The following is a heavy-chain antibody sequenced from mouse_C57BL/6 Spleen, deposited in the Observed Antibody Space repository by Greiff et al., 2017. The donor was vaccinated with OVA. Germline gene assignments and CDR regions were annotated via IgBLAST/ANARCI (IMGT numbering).Heavy chain of an antibody. Sequence: VQLKESGAELARPGASVKLSCKASGYTFTSYGISWVKQRTGQGLEWIGEIYPRSGNTYYNEKFKGKATLTADKSSSTAYMELRSLTSEDSAVYFCASYYYGSSSYFDYWGQGTTLTVSS. V-gene: IGHV1-81*01. J-gene: IGHJ2*01. CDR2: IYPRSGNT. CDR3: ASYYYGSSSYFDY. CDR1: GYTFTSYG. D-gene: IGHD1-1*01.